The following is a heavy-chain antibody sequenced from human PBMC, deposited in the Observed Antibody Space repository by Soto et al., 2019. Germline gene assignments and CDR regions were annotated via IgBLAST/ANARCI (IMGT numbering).Heavy chain of an antibody. CDR1: GFTFDDYA. Sequence: GGSLRLSCAASGFTFDDYAMHWVRQAPGKGLEWVSGISWNSGSIGYADSVKGRFTISRDNAKNSLYLQMNSLRAEDTALYYCAKGINMITFGGVIANDAFDIWGQGTMVTVSS. J-gene: IGHJ3*02. V-gene: IGHV3-9*01. CDR2: ISWNSGSI. D-gene: IGHD3-16*02. CDR3: AKGINMITFGGVIANDAFDI.